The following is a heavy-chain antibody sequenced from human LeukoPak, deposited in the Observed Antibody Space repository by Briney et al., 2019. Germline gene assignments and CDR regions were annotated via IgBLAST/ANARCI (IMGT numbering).Heavy chain of an antibody. CDR1: GGSISCYY. D-gene: IGHD3-22*01. Sequence: SETLSLTCTVSGGSISCYYWSWVRQPPGKGLEWIGYTYYRGSTNYNPSLKSRVTISVDTSKNQFSLKLSSVTAADSAIYFCARGDFDASGYSVPFDYWGQGALVTVSS. V-gene: IGHV4-59*01. CDR3: ARGDFDASGYSVPFDY. CDR2: TYYRGST. J-gene: IGHJ4*02.